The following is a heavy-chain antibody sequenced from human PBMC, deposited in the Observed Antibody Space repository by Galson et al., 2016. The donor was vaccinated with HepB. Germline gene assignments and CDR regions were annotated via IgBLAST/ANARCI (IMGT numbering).Heavy chain of an antibody. CDR3: ASGLTGLSSPDQS. CDR2: TIPNSGGT. D-gene: IGHD3-9*01. J-gene: IGHJ5*02. Sequence: SVKVSCKASGYIFTAYYMHWVRQAPGQGLEWMGWTIPNSGGTNSAQKFQGRVTMTSDTSISTAYMELINLTSDDTAVYYCASGLTGLSSPDQSWGQGTLVTASS. CDR1: GYIFTAYY. V-gene: IGHV1-2*02.